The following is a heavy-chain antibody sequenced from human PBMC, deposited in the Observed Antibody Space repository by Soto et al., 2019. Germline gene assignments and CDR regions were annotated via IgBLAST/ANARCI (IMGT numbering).Heavy chain of an antibody. CDR2: IYTSGST. Sequence: PSETLSLTCTVSGGSISSYYWSWIRQPAGKGLEWIGRIYTSGSTNCNPSLKSRVTMSVDTSKNQFSLKLSSVTAADTAVYYCARGEYSSSSGGYYFDYWGQGTLVTVSS. D-gene: IGHD6-6*01. CDR3: ARGEYSSSSGGYYFDY. V-gene: IGHV4-4*07. J-gene: IGHJ4*02. CDR1: GGSISSYY.